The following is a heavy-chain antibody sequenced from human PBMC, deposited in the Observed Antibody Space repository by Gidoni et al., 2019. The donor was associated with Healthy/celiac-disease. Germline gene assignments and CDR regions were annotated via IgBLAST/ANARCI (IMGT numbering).Heavy chain of an antibody. J-gene: IGHJ6*02. V-gene: IGHV3-30-3*01. CDR1: GFTFRSYA. CDR2: ISYDGSNK. D-gene: IGHD6-19*01. Sequence: QVQLVESGGGVVQPGRSLRLSCAASGFTFRSYAMHWVRQAPGKGLEWVAVISYDGSNKYYADSVKGRFTISRDNSKNTLYLQMNSLRAEDTAVYYCARDAPRVAGSHYGMDVWGQGTTVTVSS. CDR3: ARDAPRVAGSHYGMDV.